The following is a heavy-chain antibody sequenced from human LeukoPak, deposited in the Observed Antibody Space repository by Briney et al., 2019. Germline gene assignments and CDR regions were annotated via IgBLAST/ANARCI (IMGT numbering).Heavy chain of an antibody. CDR2: IYYRGNT. Sequence: PSETLSLTCFVSGSSISSYYWSWIRQPPGKGLEWIGYIYYRGNTNYNPSLKSRVTISLDTSKNQFSLRLGSVTAADTAVYHCARGIYDRSGFSYYYYHMDVWGKGTTVTVSS. V-gene: IGHV4-59*01. D-gene: IGHD3-22*01. CDR1: GSSISSYY. J-gene: IGHJ6*03. CDR3: ARGIYDRSGFSYYYYHMDV.